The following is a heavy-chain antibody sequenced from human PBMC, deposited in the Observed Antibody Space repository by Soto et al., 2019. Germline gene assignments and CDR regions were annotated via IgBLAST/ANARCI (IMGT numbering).Heavy chain of an antibody. J-gene: IGHJ3*02. CDR1: GFTFGDYA. CDR3: TEGSGLDAFDI. D-gene: IGHD3-3*01. CDR2: IRSKAYGGTT. V-gene: IGHV3-49*03. Sequence: GGSLRLSCTASGFTFGDYAMSWFRQAPGKGLEWVGFIRSKAYGGTTEYAASVKGRFTISRDDSKSIAYLQMNSLKTEDTAVNYCTEGSGLDAFDIWGQGTMVTVSS.